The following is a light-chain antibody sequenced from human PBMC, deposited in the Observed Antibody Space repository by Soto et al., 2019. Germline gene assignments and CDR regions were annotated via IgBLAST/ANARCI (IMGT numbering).Light chain of an antibody. CDR2: SNH. CDR3: AAWDDSLNGLV. Sequence: QPVLTQPPSASETPGQRVTISCSGSSSNFGSNTVNWYQQLPGTAPKLLIYSNHQRPSGVPDRFSGSKSGTSASLAISGLQSEDEADYFCAAWDDSLNGLVFGGGTKLTVL. V-gene: IGLV1-44*01. CDR1: SSNFGSNT. J-gene: IGLJ2*01.